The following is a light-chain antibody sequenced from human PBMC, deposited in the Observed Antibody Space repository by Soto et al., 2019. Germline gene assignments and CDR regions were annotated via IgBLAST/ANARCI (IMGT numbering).Light chain of an antibody. CDR3: QQYGTSPQT. V-gene: IGKV3-20*01. CDR2: EAS. J-gene: IGKJ1*01. CDR1: QRVDYNY. Sequence: EIVLTQSPGTLSLSPGERATLSCRASQRVDYNYLAWYQQRPGQAPRLLVSEASHRPAGIPDRFSGSGSGTDFTLTISRLEPEDFAVYYCQQYGTSPQTFGQGNTVEIK.